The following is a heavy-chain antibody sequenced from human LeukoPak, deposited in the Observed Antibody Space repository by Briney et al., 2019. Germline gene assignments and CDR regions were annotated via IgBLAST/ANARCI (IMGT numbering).Heavy chain of an antibody. CDR2: IRFDDSDR. J-gene: IGHJ4*02. V-gene: IGHV3-30*02. Sequence: GGSLRLSCGASGFTFTNYGMHWVRQAPGKGLEWVAHIRFDDSDRYYADSVKGRFTISRDNSKNTLYLQMNSLRAEDTAVYYCGREIEAPGKTLDYWGQGTLVTVSS. CDR3: GREIEAPGKTLDY. CDR1: GFTFTNYG.